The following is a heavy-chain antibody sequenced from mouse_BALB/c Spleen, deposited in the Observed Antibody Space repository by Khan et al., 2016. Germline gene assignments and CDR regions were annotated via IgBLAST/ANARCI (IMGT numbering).Heavy chain of an antibody. D-gene: IGHD3-1*01. V-gene: IGHV7-3*02. CDR1: GFTFTDYY. CDR3: ARDRELGLMDY. Sequence: EVELVESGGGLVQPGGSLRLSCATSGFTFTDYYMSWVRQPPGKALEWLGFIRNKANGYTTEYSASVKGRFTISRDNSQSILYLQMNTLRAEDSATSYCARDRELGLMDYWGQGTSVTVSS. J-gene: IGHJ4*01. CDR2: IRNKANGYTT.